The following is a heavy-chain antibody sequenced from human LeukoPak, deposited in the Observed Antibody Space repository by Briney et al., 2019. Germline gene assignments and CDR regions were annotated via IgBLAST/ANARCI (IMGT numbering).Heavy chain of an antibody. CDR2: IYTSGST. V-gene: IGHV4-61*02. Sequence: PSQTLSLTCTVSSGSISSGSYYWNWIRQPAGKGLEWIGRIYTSGSTNYNPSLKSRVTISVDTSKNQFSLKLSSVTAADTAVYYCARAYSSSWYFNWFDPWGQGTLVTVSS. D-gene: IGHD6-13*01. CDR3: ARAYSSSWYFNWFDP. CDR1: SGSISSGSYY. J-gene: IGHJ5*02.